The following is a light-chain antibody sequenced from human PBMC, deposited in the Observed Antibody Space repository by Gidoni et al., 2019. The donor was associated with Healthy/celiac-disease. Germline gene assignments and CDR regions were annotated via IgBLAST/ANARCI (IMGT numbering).Light chain of an antibody. CDR2: WAS. CDR3: QQYYSTPFT. Sequence: DIVITQSPDSPAVSLGERATISCKSSRTVLYSSNNNNYLAWYQQKPGQPPKLLIYWASTRESGVPDRFRGSGSGTDYTLAISSLQAEDVAVYYCQQYYSTPFTFGPGTKVDVK. J-gene: IGKJ3*01. V-gene: IGKV4-1*01. CDR1: RTVLYSSNNNNY.